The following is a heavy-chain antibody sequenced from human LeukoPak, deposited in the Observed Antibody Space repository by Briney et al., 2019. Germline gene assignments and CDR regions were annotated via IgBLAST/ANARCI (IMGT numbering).Heavy chain of an antibody. J-gene: IGHJ5*02. V-gene: IGHV1-46*01. D-gene: IGHD1-26*01. CDR3: ARDNSQGDSAWWFDP. CDR2: INPSGDNT. Sequence: ASVKVSCKASGYNFTNNYMHWVRQAPGQGLEWMGIINPSGDNTWYAQKFQGRVTMTRDMATSTDYMEVSSLKSEDTAVYYCARDNSQGDSAWWFDPWGQGTLVTVSS. CDR1: GYNFTNNY.